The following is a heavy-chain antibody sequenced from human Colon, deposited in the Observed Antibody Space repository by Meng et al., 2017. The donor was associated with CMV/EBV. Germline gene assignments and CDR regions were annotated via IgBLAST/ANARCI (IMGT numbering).Heavy chain of an antibody. Sequence: CTASGYTFTNYGMNWVRQTAGQGIEWMEWITTNAGTPTYAQGFTGRFVFTFDTSVSTAYLQISNLKAEDTAVYYCAREGEDAYYNFDYWGQGTLVTVSS. CDR1: GYTFTNYG. CDR3: AREGEDAYYNFDY. CDR2: ITTNAGTP. D-gene: IGHD3-10*01. V-gene: IGHV7-4-1*02. J-gene: IGHJ4*02.